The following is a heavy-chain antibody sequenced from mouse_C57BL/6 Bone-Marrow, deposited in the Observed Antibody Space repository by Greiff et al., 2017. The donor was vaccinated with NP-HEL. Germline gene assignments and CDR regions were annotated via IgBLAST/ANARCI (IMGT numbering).Heavy chain of an antibody. CDR2: IKPSTGGT. CDR3: AREEKVLRYGTVDY. Sequence: VQLKESGPELVKPGASVKISCKASGYSFTGYYMNWVKQSPEKSLAWMGEIKPSTGGTTYNQKFKAKATLTVDKSSSTAYMQLKSLTSEDSAVYYCAREEKVLRYGTVDYWGQGTSVTVSS. CDR1: GYSFTGYY. J-gene: IGHJ4*01. D-gene: IGHD1-1*01. V-gene: IGHV1-42*01.